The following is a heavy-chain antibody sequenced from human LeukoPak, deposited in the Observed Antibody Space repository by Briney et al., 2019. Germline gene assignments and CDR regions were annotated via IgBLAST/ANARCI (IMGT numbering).Heavy chain of an antibody. Sequence: SETLSLTCTVSGGSISSSSYYWSWIRQPAGKGLEWIGRIYTSGSTNYNPSLKSRVTISVDTSKNQFSLKLSSVTAADTAVYYCARVGQQLALDYWGQGTLVTVSS. CDR2: IYTSGST. V-gene: IGHV4-61*02. CDR3: ARVGQQLALDY. J-gene: IGHJ4*02. CDR1: GGSISSSSYY. D-gene: IGHD6-13*01.